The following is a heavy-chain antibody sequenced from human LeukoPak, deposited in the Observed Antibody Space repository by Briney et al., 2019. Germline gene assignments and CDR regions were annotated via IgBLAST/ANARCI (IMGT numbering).Heavy chain of an antibody. V-gene: IGHV4-38-2*02. CDR3: ARAILSGYPDY. J-gene: IGHJ4*02. CDR1: GYSISSGYY. Sequence: SETLSLTCTVSGYSISSGYYWGWIRQPPGKGLEWIGSIYHSGSTYYNPSLKSRVTISVDTFKNQFSLKLSSVTAADTAVYYCARAILSGYPDYWGQGTLVTVSS. D-gene: IGHD3-3*01. CDR2: IYHSGST.